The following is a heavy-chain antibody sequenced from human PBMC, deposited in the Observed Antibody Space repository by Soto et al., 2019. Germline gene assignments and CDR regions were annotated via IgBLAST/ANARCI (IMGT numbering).Heavy chain of an antibody. D-gene: IGHD5-12*01. V-gene: IGHV1-18*01. Sequence: QVQLVQSGGAVKKPGASVTVSCKASGYTFINYHITWVRQAPGQGLEWMAWINTYNGMTDYAQRLQGRVTMTRDTSTSTAYMELRNLGSDDTAVYFCTKSPRGEMATAWGQGTLVTVSS. CDR3: TKSPRGEMATA. CDR2: INTYNGMT. J-gene: IGHJ5*02. CDR1: GYTFINYH.